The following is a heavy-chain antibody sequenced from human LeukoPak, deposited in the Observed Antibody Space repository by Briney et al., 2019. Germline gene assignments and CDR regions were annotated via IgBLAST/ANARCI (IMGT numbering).Heavy chain of an antibody. V-gene: IGHV3-11*06. D-gene: IGHD5-12*01. CDR2: ISSSSYT. CDR1: GFTFSDYY. CDR3: ARAVYSGYDLIFYFDY. J-gene: IGHJ4*02. Sequence: GSLRPSCAASGFTFSDYYMSWIRQAPGKGLEWVPYISSSSYTNYADSVKGRFTISRDNAKNSLYLQMNSLRAEDTAVYYCARAVYSGYDLIFYFDYWGQGTLVTVSS.